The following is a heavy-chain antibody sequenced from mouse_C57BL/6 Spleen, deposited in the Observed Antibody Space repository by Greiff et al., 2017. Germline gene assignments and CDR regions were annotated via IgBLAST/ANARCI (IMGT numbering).Heavy chain of an antibody. J-gene: IGHJ3*01. CDR2: ISSGGSYT. D-gene: IGHD2-4*01. Sequence: EVMLVESGGDLVKPGGSLKLSCAASGFTFSSYGMSWVRQTPDKRLEWVATISSGGSYTYYPDSVKGRFTISRDNAKNTLYLQMSSLKSEDTAMYYCARQGYDYDVAYWGQGTLVTVSA. CDR1: GFTFSSYG. CDR3: ARQGYDYDVAY. V-gene: IGHV5-6*01.